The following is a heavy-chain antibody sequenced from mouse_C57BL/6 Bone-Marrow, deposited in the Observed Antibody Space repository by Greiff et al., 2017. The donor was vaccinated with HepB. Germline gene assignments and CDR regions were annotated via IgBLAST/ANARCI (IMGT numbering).Heavy chain of an antibody. CDR2: IDPSDSET. Sequence: QVQLQQPGAELVRPGSSVKLSCKASGYTFTSYWMHWVKQRPIQGLEWIGNIDPSDSETHYNQKFKDKATLTVDKSSSTAYMQRSSLTSEDSAVYYCAREGAHHAWFAYWGQGTLVTVSA. CDR1: GYTFTSYW. D-gene: IGHD1-3*01. V-gene: IGHV1-52*01. CDR3: AREGAHHAWFAY. J-gene: IGHJ3*01.